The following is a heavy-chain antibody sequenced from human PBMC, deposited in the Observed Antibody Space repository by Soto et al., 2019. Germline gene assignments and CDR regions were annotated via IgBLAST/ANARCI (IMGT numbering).Heavy chain of an antibody. CDR3: ARRGSSSSFFYDS. Sequence: PGESLKSSCQGSGYSFTSSWMSWVRQMPGEGLEWMGRIDPSDSYINYSPSFQGRVTISADKSISTAYLQWSSLKASDTAMYYCARRGSSSSFFYDSWGQGTLVTVSS. V-gene: IGHV5-10-1*01. J-gene: IGHJ4*02. D-gene: IGHD6-6*01. CDR2: IDPSDSYI. CDR1: GYSFTSSW.